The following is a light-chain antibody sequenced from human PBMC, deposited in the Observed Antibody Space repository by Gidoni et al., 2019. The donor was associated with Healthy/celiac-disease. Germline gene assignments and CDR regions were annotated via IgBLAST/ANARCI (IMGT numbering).Light chain of an antibody. CDR3: SSYTSSSTWV. CDR1: SSHGGGYNY. Sequence: QSALTHPASVSASPAHSITISSTGTSSHGGGYNYDSWYQQHPGKGPKLMIYEVSNRPSGVSNRFSGSKSGNTASLTLSGLQAEAEADYYCSSYTSSSTWVFGGGTKLTVL. J-gene: IGLJ3*02. V-gene: IGLV2-14*01. CDR2: EVS.